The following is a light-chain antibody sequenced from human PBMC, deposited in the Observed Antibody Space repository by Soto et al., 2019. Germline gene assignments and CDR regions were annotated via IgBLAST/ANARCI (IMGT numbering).Light chain of an antibody. Sequence: QAVVTQEPSLTVSPGGTVTLTCGSSTGAVTSGHYPYWFQQEPGQVPRTLIYDTSDKHSWTPARFSGSLLGGKAALTLSGAQPDDEADYYCLLSYSGVLVFGGGTQLTVL. CDR1: TGAVTSGHY. V-gene: IGLV7-46*01. J-gene: IGLJ2*01. CDR2: DTS. CDR3: LLSYSGVLV.